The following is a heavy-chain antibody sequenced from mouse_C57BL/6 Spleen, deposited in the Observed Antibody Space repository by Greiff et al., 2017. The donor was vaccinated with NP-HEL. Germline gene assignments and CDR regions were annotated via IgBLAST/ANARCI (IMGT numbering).Heavy chain of an antibody. D-gene: IGHD4-1*01. Sequence: EVKLMESGGGLVKPGGSLKLSCAASGFTFSDYGMHWVRQAPEKGLEWVAYISRGSSTIYYAETVKGRFTISRANAKNTLFLQMTSLRSEYTAMYYGAREGVGRSFAYWGQGTLVTVSA. CDR2: ISRGSSTI. CDR1: GFTFSDYG. J-gene: IGHJ3*01. CDR3: AREGVGRSFAY. V-gene: IGHV5-17*01.